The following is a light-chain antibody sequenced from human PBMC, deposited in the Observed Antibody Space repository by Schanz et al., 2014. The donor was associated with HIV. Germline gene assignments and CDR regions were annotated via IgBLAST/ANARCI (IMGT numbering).Light chain of an antibody. CDR3: SSYANTDTVL. J-gene: IGLJ2*01. CDR1: NSDIGAYNY. CDR2: DVT. V-gene: IGLV2-14*03. Sequence: QSALTQPASVSGSPGQSIAISCTGTNSDIGAYNYVSWYQQHPDRAPKLLIFDVTNRPSGISPRFSGSKSGVTASLTISGLQSEDEADYYCSSYANTDTVLFGGGTKLTVL.